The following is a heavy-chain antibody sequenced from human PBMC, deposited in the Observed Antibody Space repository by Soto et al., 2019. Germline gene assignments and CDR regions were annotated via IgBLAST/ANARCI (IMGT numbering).Heavy chain of an antibody. V-gene: IGHV4-59*01. CDR2: IYYSGST. D-gene: IGHD3-3*01. J-gene: IGHJ6*03. CDR1: GGSISSYY. CDR3: ARGSLEWLHTSYYYYMDV. Sequence: SETLSLTCTVSGGSISSYYWSWIRQPPGKGLEWIGYIYYSGSTNYNPSLKSRVTISVDTSKNQFSLKLSSVTAADTAVYYCARGSLEWLHTSYYYYMDVWGKGTTVTVSS.